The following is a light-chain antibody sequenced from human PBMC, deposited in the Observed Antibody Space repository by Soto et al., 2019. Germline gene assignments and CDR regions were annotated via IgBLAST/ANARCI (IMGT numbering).Light chain of an antibody. V-gene: IGLV2-14*01. Sequence: QSALTQPASVSGSPGQSITISCTGTSSDVGTYNFVSWYQQHPGKAPKLMIYEVSNRPSGVSDRFSGSKSGNTASLTISGLQAEDEADYYCSSYTNNITGVFGGGTKLTVL. J-gene: IGLJ2*01. CDR3: SSYTNNITGV. CDR1: SSDVGTYNF. CDR2: EVS.